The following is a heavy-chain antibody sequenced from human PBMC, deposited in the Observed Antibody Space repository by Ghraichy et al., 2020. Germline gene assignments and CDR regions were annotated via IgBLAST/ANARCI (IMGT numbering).Heavy chain of an antibody. CDR2: ISGSGGST. V-gene: IGHV3-23*01. D-gene: IGHD3-10*01. CDR3: AKGGGAYGSGSYFPNWFDL. CDR1: EFTFSNYG. J-gene: IGHJ5*02. Sequence: GGSLRLSCEASEFTFSNYGMSWVRQAPGKGLEWVSCISGSGGSTFYADSVKGRFTTSRDNSKNTLYLKMNSLRAEDTAVYYCAKGGGAYGSGSYFPNWFDLWGQGTLVTVSS.